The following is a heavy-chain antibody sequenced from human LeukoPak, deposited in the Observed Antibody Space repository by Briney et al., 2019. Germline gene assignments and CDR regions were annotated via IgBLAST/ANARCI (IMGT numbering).Heavy chain of an antibody. CDR2: ISSRSSYI. CDR3: AREGCSSTSCYRGNDY. Sequence: QAGGPLRLPCAASGFTFSTYTMNWVRQAPGKALEWVSSISSRSSYIYYPDSVKGRFTISRDNAKNSLYLQMNSPRAEDTAVYYCAREGCSSTSCYRGNDYWGQGTLVTVSS. J-gene: IGHJ4*02. V-gene: IGHV3-21*01. CDR1: GFTFSTYT. D-gene: IGHD2-2*01.